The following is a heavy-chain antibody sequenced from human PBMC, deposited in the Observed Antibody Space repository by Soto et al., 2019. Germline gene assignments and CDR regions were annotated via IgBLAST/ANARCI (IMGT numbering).Heavy chain of an antibody. V-gene: IGHV1-18*01. CDR3: ARVLPPFDP. CDR1: GYTFTSYG. CDR2: INAYNGNT. J-gene: IGHJ5*02. Sequence: QVQLVQSGDEVKKPGASVKVSCKASGYTFTSYGISWVRQAPGQGLEWMGWINAYNGNTNYSQKLQGRVTMTTDTATSTAYRELRSLRSDVTALYYCARVLPPFDPWGQGTLVTVSS.